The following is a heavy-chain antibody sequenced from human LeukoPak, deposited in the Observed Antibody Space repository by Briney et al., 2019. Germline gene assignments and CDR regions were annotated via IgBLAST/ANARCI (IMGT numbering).Heavy chain of an antibody. Sequence: SETLSLTCTVSGGSISSSSYYWGWIRQPPGKGLEWIGSIYYSGSTYYNPSLKSRVTISVDTFKNQFSLKLSSVTAADTAVYYCARQRDQIVGNYYGMDVWGQGTTVTVSS. CDR1: GGSISSSSYY. D-gene: IGHD2-15*01. J-gene: IGHJ6*02. V-gene: IGHV4-39*01. CDR3: ARQRDQIVGNYYGMDV. CDR2: IYYSGST.